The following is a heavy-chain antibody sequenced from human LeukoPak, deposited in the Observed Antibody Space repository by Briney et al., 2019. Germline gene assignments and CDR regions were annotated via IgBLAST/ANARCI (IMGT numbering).Heavy chain of an antibody. CDR2: INSDGSEG. D-gene: IGHD6-13*01. Sequence: GGSLRLSCAVSGFTFSGFWMSWSRQAPGKGLEWVASINSDGSEGYYADVVKGRFTISRDNAKNSLYLQINSLRAEDTAVYYCASVFGIAAVYFQHWGQGTLVTVSS. CDR3: ASVFGIAAVYFQH. CDR1: GFTFSGFW. V-gene: IGHV3-7*03. J-gene: IGHJ1*01.